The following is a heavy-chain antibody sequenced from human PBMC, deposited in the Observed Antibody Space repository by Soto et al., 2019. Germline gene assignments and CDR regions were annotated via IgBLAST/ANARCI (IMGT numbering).Heavy chain of an antibody. CDR2: AGNKAHSFTT. D-gene: IGHD1-26*01. CDR3: VRLDGSYYPDY. Sequence: EVQLVESGGGLVQPGGSLRLSCAASGFTFSDHYMDWVRQAPGKGLEWVGRAGNKAHSFTTEYAASVKGRFTLSRDDSKNSLYLQMNSLKTEDTAVYYCVRLDGSYYPDYWGQGTLVTVSS. V-gene: IGHV3-72*01. CDR1: GFTFSDHY. J-gene: IGHJ4*02.